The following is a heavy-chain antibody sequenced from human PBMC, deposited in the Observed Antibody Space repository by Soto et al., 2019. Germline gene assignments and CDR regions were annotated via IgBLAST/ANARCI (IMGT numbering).Heavy chain of an antibody. V-gene: IGHV1-8*01. Sequence: ASVKVSCKASGDTFTTYDINWLRQATGHGLEWMGWINPNGGNIGYAQRFQGRVTMTGDTAIRTAYMEVSSLRSDDTAVYYCARGRASGSYYLLDYWGQGTQVTVSS. CDR1: GDTFTTYD. CDR2: INPNGGNI. J-gene: IGHJ4*02. D-gene: IGHD3-10*01. CDR3: ARGRASGSYYLLDY.